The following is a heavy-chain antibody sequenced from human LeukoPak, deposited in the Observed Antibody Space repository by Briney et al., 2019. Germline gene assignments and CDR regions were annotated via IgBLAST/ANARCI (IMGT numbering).Heavy chain of an antibody. Sequence: GGSLRLSCAASGFTFSSYWMHWVRQAPGKGLVWVSRISTDGSRTTYADTVKGRFTISRDNAKDTLYLQMNSLTVEDTAMYYCVRGAGYLLFDNWGQGTLVTVSS. CDR1: GFTFSSYW. D-gene: IGHD6-25*01. J-gene: IGHJ4*02. CDR2: ISTDGSRT. CDR3: VRGAGYLLFDN. V-gene: IGHV3-74*01.